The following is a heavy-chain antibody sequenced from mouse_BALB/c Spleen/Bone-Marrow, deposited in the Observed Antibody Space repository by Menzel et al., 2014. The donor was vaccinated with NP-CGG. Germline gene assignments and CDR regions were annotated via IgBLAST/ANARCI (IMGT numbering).Heavy chain of an antibody. V-gene: IGHV5-12-1*01. CDR2: ISSGGGST. CDR1: GFAFSSYD. Sequence: EVMPVESGGGLVKPGGSLKLSCAASGFAFSSYDMSWVRQTPEKRLEWVAYISSGGGSTYYSGTVKGRFTISRDNAKNTLYLEMSSLKSEDTAMYYCARHMIRGFAYWGQGTLVTVSA. J-gene: IGHJ3*01. CDR3: ARHMIRGFAY. D-gene: IGHD2-4*01.